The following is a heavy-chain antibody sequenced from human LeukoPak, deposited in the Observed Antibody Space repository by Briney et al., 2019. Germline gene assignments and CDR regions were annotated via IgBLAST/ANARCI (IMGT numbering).Heavy chain of an antibody. CDR2: IDYSGST. Sequence: PSETLSLTCTVSGGSISRSDYYWGWIRQPPGKGLEWIGSIDYSGSTNYNPSLKSRVTISVDTSKNQFSLKLRSVTAADTAVYYCARHPSCTTVTHCSFDYWGQGTLVTVSS. V-gene: IGHV4-39*01. CDR1: GGSISRSDYY. D-gene: IGHD4-11*01. CDR3: ARHPSCTTVTHCSFDY. J-gene: IGHJ4*02.